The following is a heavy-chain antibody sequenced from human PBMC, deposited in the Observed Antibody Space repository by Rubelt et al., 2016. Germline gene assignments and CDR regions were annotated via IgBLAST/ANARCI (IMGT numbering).Heavy chain of an antibody. V-gene: IGHV3-21*01. CDR3: ARRGPYDLDAFDI. D-gene: IGHD3-3*01. CDR2: ISSSSSYI. Sequence: TFSSYSMNWVRQAPGKGLEWVSSISSSSSYIYYADSVKGRFTISRDNAKNSLYLQMNSLRAEDTAVYYCARRGPYDLDAFDIWGQGTMVTVSS. J-gene: IGHJ3*02. CDR1: TFSSYS.